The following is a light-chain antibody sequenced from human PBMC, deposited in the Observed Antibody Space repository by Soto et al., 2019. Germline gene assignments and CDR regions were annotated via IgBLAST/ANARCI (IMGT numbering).Light chain of an antibody. J-gene: IGKJ1*01. V-gene: IGKV3-20*01. CDR2: GAS. CDR1: QSVSSSY. Sequence: SPASLSLSAGERATHACRPSQSVSSSYLAWYQQKPGQAPRLLIYGASSRATGIPNRFSGSGSGTDFTLTISRLEPEDFAVYYCQQYGNSPQTFGQGTKVDI. CDR3: QQYGNSPQT.